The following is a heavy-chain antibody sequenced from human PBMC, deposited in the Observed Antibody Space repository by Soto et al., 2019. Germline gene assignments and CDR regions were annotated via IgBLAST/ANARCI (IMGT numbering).Heavy chain of an antibody. J-gene: IGHJ6*02. CDR2: ISSSSSYI. V-gene: IGHV3-21*01. Sequence: GGSLRLSCAASGFTFSSYSMNWVRQAPGKGLEWVSSISSSSSYIYYADSVKGRFTISRDNAKNSLYLQMNSLRAEDTAVYYCARDFLRSALLSVWYYHGMDVWGQGTTVTVSS. CDR1: GFTFSSYS. CDR3: ARDFLRSALLSVWYYHGMDV. D-gene: IGHD1-26*01.